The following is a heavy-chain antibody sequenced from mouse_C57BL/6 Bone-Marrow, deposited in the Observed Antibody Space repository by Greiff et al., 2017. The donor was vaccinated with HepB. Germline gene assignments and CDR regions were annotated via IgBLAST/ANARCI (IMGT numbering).Heavy chain of an antibody. CDR3: ARGGYYYGNYEAMDY. Sequence: QVQLQQSGPGLVQPSQSLSITCTVSGFSLTSYGVHWVRQSPGKGLEWLGVIWSGGSTDYNAAFISRLSISKDNSKSQVFFKMNSLQADDTAIYYCARGGYYYGNYEAMDYWGQGTSVTVSS. D-gene: IGHD2-1*01. V-gene: IGHV2-2*01. J-gene: IGHJ4*01. CDR1: GFSLTSYG. CDR2: IWSGGST.